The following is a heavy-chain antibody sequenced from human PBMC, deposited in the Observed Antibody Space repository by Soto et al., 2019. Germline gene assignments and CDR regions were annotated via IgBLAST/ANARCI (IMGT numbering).Heavy chain of an antibody. D-gene: IGHD1-26*01. V-gene: IGHV3-48*03. CDR1: GFTLSSYE. Sequence: EVQLVESGGGLVQPGGSLRLSCAASGFTLSSYEMNWVRQAPGKGLEWVSYISISGGSKYYADSVKGRFTISRDNAKNSLFLQMNSLRAEDTAVYYCAREIGGSSGDAFDIWGQGTMVIVSS. CDR2: ISISGGSK. CDR3: AREIGGSSGDAFDI. J-gene: IGHJ3*02.